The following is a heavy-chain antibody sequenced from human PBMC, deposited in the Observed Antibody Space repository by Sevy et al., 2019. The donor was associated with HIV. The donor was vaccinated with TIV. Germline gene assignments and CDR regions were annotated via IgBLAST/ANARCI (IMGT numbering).Heavy chain of an antibody. CDR2: INSDGSST. V-gene: IGHV3-74*01. Sequence: GGSLRLSCAASGFTFSSYWMHWVRQAPGKGLVWVSRINSDGSSTSYADSAKGRFTISRDNAKNTLYLQMNSLRAEDTAVYYCARDPSSGWYQEYFQHWGQGTLVTVSS. CDR1: GFTFSSYW. CDR3: ARDPSSGWYQEYFQH. J-gene: IGHJ1*01. D-gene: IGHD6-19*01.